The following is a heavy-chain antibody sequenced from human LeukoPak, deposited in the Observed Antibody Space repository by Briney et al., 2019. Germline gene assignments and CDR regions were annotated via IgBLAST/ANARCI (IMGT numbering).Heavy chain of an antibody. CDR2: IYYSGST. CDR3: ARVQVTMVRGVTHGYYYYYMDV. D-gene: IGHD3-10*01. V-gene: IGHV4-39*01. Sequence: SETLSLTCTVSGGSISSSSYYWGWLRQPPGTGLEWIGSIYYSGSTYYNPSLKSRVTISVDTSKNQFSLKLSSVTAADTAVYYCARVQVTMVRGVTHGYYYYYMDVWGKGTTVTISS. CDR1: GGSISSSSYY. J-gene: IGHJ6*03.